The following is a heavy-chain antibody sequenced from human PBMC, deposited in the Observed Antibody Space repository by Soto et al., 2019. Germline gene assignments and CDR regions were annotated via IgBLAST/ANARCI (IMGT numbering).Heavy chain of an antibody. CDR2: INAGNGNT. D-gene: IGHD3-9*01. CDR3: ARGVRYFDWLLDLEY. V-gene: IGHV1-3*01. Sequence: ASVKVSCKASGYTFTSYAMHWVRQAPGQRLEWMGWINAGNGNTKYSQKFQGRVTITRDTSASTAYMELSSLRSEDTAVYYCARGVRYFDWLLDLEYWGQGTLVTVSS. CDR1: GYTFTSYA. J-gene: IGHJ4*02.